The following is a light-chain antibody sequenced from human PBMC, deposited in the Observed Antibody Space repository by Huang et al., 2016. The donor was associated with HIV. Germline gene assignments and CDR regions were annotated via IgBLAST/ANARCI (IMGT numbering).Light chain of an antibody. CDR2: DAS. Sequence: DIQMTQSPSSLSASVGDRVTITCQASQDISKYLNWYQQKPGKAPKLLIYDASNLETGVPSRFSGSGSGTDFTFTISSLQPEDIATYYCQQYDNLPRGFGQGTKVEIK. J-gene: IGKJ1*01. CDR3: QQYDNLPRG. V-gene: IGKV1-33*01. CDR1: QDISKY.